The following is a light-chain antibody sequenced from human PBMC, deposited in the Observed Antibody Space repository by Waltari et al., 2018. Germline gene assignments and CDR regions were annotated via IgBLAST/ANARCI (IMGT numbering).Light chain of an antibody. CDR2: TDN. CDR3: STWDDSLNGRV. V-gene: IGLV1-44*01. Sequence: QSVLTQPPSASGTPGQGVTISCSGSSSNIGKNTASWYQQFPGTAPKLLIHTDNQRPSGVPDRFSGSKAGTSASLAISGLQSEDQGHYYCSTWDDSLNGRVFGGGTEVTVL. J-gene: IGLJ3*02. CDR1: SSNIGKNT.